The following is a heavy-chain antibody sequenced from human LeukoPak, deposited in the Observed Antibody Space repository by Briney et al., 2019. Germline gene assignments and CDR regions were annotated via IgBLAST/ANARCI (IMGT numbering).Heavy chain of an antibody. CDR2: ISAYNGNT. CDR1: GYTFTSYG. CDR3: ARDRESSSWPNYYYYYMDV. V-gene: IGHV1-18*01. Sequence: ASVKVSCKASGYTFTSYGISWVRQAPGQGLECMGWISAYNGNTNYAQKLQGRVTMTTDTSTSTAYMELRSLRSDDTAVYYCARDRESSSWPNYYYYYMDVWGKGTTVTVSS. J-gene: IGHJ6*03. D-gene: IGHD6-13*01.